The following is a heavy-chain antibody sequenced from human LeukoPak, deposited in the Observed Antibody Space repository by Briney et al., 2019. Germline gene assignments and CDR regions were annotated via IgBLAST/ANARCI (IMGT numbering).Heavy chain of an antibody. CDR1: GGTFSSYA. CDR2: IIPIFGTA. D-gene: IGHD6-13*01. Sequence: ASVKVSCKASGGTFSSYAISWVRQAPGQGLEWMGGIIPIFGTANYAQKFQGRVTITADKSTSTAYMELSSLRSEDTAVYYCARERYSSSWYRQHWGQGTLVTVSS. V-gene: IGHV1-69*06. J-gene: IGHJ1*01. CDR3: ARERYSSSWYRQH.